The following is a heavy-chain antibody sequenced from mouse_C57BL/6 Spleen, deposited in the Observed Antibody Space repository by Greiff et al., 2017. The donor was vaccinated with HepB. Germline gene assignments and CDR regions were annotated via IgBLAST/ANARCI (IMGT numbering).Heavy chain of an antibody. Sequence: QVQLQQSGAELVRPGYSVKLSCKASGYTFTSYWMHWVKQRPIQGLEWIGNIDPSDSETHYNQKFKDKATLTVDKSSSTAYMQLSSLTSEDSAVYYCARATAQATRAMDYWGQGTSVTVSS. CDR3: ARATAQATRAMDY. V-gene: IGHV1-52*01. CDR2: IDPSDSET. CDR1: GYTFTSYW. J-gene: IGHJ4*01. D-gene: IGHD3-2*02.